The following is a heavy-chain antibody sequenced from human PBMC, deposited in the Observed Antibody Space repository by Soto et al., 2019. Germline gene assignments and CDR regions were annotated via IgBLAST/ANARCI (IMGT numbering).Heavy chain of an antibody. CDR1: GGSISSGDYY. J-gene: IGHJ4*02. CDR2: IYYSGST. CDR3: ARDRTYDSSGYRLRRAFDY. Sequence: SETLSLTCTVSGGSISSGDYYWSWIRQPPGKGLEWIGYIYYSGSTYYNPSLKSRVTISVDTSKNQFSLKLSSVTAADTAVYYCARDRTYDSSGYRLRRAFDYWGQGTLVTVSS. D-gene: IGHD3-22*01. V-gene: IGHV4-30-4*01.